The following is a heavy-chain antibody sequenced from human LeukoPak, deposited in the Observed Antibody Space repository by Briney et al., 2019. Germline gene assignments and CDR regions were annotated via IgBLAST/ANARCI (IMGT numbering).Heavy chain of an antibody. V-gene: IGHV4-34*01. J-gene: IGHJ5*02. Sequence: SETLSLTCAVYGGSFSGYYWSWIRQPPGKGLEWIGEINHSGSTNYNPSLKSRVTISVDSSKNQFSLKLSSVTAADTAVYYCARGVRRPYGSGVVNWFDPWGQGTLVTVSS. CDR2: INHSGST. CDR3: ARGVRRPYGSGVVNWFDP. CDR1: GGSFSGYY. D-gene: IGHD3-10*01.